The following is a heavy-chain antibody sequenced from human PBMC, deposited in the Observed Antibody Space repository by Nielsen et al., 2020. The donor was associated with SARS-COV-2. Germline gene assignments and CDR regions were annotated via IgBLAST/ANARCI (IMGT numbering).Heavy chain of an antibody. CDR3: ARDRPSIAVAGPYYFDY. V-gene: IGHV4-4*02. CDR1: GGSISSSNW. D-gene: IGHD6-19*01. CDR2: IYHSGST. J-gene: IGHJ4*02. Sequence: SETLSLTCAVSGGSISSSNWWSWVREPPGKGLEWIGEIYHSGSTNYNPSLKSRVTISVDKSKNQFSLKLSSVTAADTAVYYCARDRPSIAVAGPYYFDYWGQGTLVTVSS.